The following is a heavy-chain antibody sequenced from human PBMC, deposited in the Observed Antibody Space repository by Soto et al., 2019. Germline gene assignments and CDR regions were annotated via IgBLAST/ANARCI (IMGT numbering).Heavy chain of an antibody. CDR1: GYTFTSYG. J-gene: IGHJ4*02. CDR3: PRSGAWEPRDC. CDR2: ISAYNGNT. V-gene: IGHV1-18*01. D-gene: IGHD1-26*01. Sequence: QVQLVQSGAEVKKPGASVKVSCKASGYTFTSYGISWVRQAPGQGLEWMGWISAYNGNTNYAQKLQGRVTMTTATSTKTAYMRLRSLRTDNTAVHYCPRSGAWEPRDCWGQGTLVTVTA.